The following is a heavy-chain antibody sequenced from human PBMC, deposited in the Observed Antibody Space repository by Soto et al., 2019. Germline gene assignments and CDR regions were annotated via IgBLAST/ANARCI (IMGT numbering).Heavy chain of an antibody. Sequence: PSETLSLTCSVSGGSISSGYYYWSWIRQPPGKGLEGIGNIYYSGNTYYNPSLKSRLIISIDTSKHQFSLKVGSVTVADTDVYYCASSSLYGMEVRGQGTPVNVSS. CDR3: ASSSLYGMEV. CDR1: GGSISSGYYY. V-gene: IGHV4-30-4*01. J-gene: IGHJ6*02. CDR2: IYYSGNT.